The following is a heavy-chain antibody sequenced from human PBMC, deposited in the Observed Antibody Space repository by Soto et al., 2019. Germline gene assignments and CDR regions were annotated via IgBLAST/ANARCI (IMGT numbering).Heavy chain of an antibody. V-gene: IGHV1-3*01. J-gene: IGHJ3*02. CDR1: GYTFTSYA. CDR2: INAGNGNT. CDR3: ARETPPSGYSSGWYGVGAFDI. Sequence: GASVKVSCKASGYTFTSYAMHWVRQAPGQRLEWMGWINAGNGNTKYSQKFQGRVTITRDTSASTAYMELSSLRSEDTAVYYCARETPPSGYSSGWYGVGAFDISGQGTMVTVSS. D-gene: IGHD6-19*01.